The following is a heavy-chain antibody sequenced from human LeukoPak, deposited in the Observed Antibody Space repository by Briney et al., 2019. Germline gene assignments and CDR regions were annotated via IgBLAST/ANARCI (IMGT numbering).Heavy chain of an antibody. D-gene: IGHD6-13*01. CDR1: GFTFSDYW. CDR2: IKQDGSEK. Sequence: GGSLRLSCAASGFTFSDYWMNWVRQAPGRGLEWVASIKQDGSEKYYVDSVKGRFTISRDNAKNSLYLQMNSLRAEDTAVYYCARDEEVAAAGYYYYGMDVWGQGTTVTVSS. CDR3: ARDEEVAAAGYYYYGMDV. J-gene: IGHJ6*02. V-gene: IGHV3-7*03.